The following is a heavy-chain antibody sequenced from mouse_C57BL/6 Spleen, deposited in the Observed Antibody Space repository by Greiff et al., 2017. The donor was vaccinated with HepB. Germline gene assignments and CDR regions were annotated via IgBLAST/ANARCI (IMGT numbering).Heavy chain of an antibody. V-gene: IGHV1-55*01. CDR3: ARWGGLRAWFAY. Sequence: VQLQQPGAELVKPGASVKMSCKASGYTFTSYWITWVKQRPGQGLEWIGDIYPGSGSTNYNEKFKGKATLTVDTSSSTAYMQLSSLTSEDSAVYYCARWGGLRAWFAYWGQGTLVTVSA. CDR1: GYTFTSYW. CDR2: IYPGSGST. D-gene: IGHD2-4*01. J-gene: IGHJ3*01.